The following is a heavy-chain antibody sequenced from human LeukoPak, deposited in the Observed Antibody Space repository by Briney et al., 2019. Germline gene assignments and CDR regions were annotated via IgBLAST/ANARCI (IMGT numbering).Heavy chain of an antibody. CDR1: GGSISSYY. J-gene: IGHJ4*02. CDR3: ARDLLSTAGYFDY. Sequence: SETLSLTCTVSGGSISSYYWSWIRQPPGKGLEWIGYIYYSGSTNYNPSLKSRVTISVDTSKNQFSLNLSSVTAADTAVYYCARDLLSTAGYFDYWGQGTLVNVSS. CDR2: IYYSGST. V-gene: IGHV4-59*01. D-gene: IGHD6-19*01.